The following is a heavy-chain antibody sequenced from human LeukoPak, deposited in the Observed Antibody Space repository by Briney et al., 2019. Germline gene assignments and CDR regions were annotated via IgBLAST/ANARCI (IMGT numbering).Heavy chain of an antibody. D-gene: IGHD2-2*01. Sequence: SETLSLTCTVSGGSIISYYWSWIRQPPGKGLEWIGSIYHSGSTYYNPSLKSRVTISVDTSKNQFSLKLSSVTAADTAVYYCARVGVVVPAATFDYWGQGTLVTVSS. CDR1: GGSIISYY. CDR3: ARVGVVVPAATFDY. V-gene: IGHV4-59*08. J-gene: IGHJ4*02. CDR2: IYHSGST.